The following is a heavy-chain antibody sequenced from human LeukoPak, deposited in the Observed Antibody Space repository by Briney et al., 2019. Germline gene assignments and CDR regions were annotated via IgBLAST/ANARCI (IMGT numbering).Heavy chain of an antibody. CDR1: GDSVSSNSAA. D-gene: IGHD3-22*01. CDR3: TRYDSSGYYFDY. J-gene: IGHJ4*02. V-gene: IGHV6-1*01. Sequence: SQTLPLTCAISGDSVSSNSAAWNWIRQSPSRGLEWLGRTYYRSKWFNDYAVSVKSRITINPDTSKNQFSLHLNSVTPEDTAVYYCTRYDSSGYYFDYWGQGTLVTVSS. CDR2: TYYRSKWFN.